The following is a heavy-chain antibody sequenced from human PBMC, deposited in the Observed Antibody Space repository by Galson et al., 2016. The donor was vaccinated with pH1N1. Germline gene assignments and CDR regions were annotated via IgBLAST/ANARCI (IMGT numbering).Heavy chain of an antibody. CDR2: IYYSGST. CDR1: GASISRRSYY. J-gene: IGHJ4*02. CDR3: AKVSNSGDFWSGYYIDD. V-gene: IGHV4-39*07. Sequence: ETLSLTCTVSGASISRRSYYWAWIRQPPGKGLEWIGSIYYSGSTYYNPSLKSRVAISEDTSRNQFSLKPSSVTAADTAMYYCAKVSNSGDFWSGYYIDDWGQGTVVTVSS. D-gene: IGHD3-3*01.